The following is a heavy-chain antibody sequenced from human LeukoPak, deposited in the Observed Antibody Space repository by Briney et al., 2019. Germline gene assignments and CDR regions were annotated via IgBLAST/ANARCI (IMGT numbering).Heavy chain of an antibody. J-gene: IGHJ3*01. CDR2: ISVRSDTI. Sequence: PGGSLRLSCVASGSTFSSYSMNWVRQAPGKRLEWLSYISVRSDTIYYAESVRGRFTISRDNAKNSLYLQMNTLRDEDTAVYYCARGQTIRGAIISDAYDVWGQGTMVTVSS. D-gene: IGHD3-10*01. CDR1: GSTFSSYS. CDR3: ARGQTIRGAIISDAYDV. V-gene: IGHV3-48*02.